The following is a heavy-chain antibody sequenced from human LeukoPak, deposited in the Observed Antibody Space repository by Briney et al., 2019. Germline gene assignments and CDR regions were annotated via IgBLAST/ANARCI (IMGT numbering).Heavy chain of an antibody. V-gene: IGHV4-59*01. J-gene: IGHJ4*02. CDR3: ARGPTRYYFDY. CDR2: VYSSGST. CDR1: GGSISNYY. Sequence: PSETLSLTCTVSGGSISNYYWSWIRQPPGRGLEWIGYVYSSGSTNYNPSLKSRVTISVDTSKNQLSLKLSSVTAADTAVYYCARGPTRYYFDYWGQGTLVTVPS.